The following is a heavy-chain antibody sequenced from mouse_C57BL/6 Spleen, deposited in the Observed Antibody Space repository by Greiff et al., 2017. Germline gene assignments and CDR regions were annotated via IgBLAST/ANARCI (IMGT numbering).Heavy chain of an antibody. J-gene: IGHJ4*01. D-gene: IGHD2-4*01. V-gene: IGHV1-7*01. Sequence: QVQLKESGAELAKPGASVKLSCKASGYTFTSYWMHWVKQRPGQGLEWIGYINPSSGYTKYNQKFKDKATLTADKSSSTAYMQLSSLTYEDSAVYYCGLYDYDGYAMDYWGQGTSVTVSS. CDR1: GYTFTSYW. CDR2: INPSSGYT. CDR3: GLYDYDGYAMDY.